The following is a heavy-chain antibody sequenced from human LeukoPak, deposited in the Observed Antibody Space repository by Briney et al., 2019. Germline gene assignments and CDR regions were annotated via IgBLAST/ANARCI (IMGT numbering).Heavy chain of an antibody. CDR3: AASTVRGRFDY. V-gene: IGHV3-48*03. D-gene: IGHD3-10*01. J-gene: IGHJ4*02. CDR1: GFTFSSYE. CDR2: ISSSGSTI. Sequence: GGSLRLSCAASGFTFSSYEMNWVRQAPGKRLEWVSYISSSGSTIYYADSVKGRFTISRDNAKNSLYLQMNSLRAEDTAVYYCAASTVRGRFDYWGQGTLVTVSS.